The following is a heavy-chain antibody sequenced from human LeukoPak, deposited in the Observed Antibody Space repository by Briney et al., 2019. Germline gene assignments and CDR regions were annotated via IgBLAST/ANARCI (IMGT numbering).Heavy chain of an antibody. CDR3: ARDSGTTGEVKFDP. J-gene: IGHJ5*02. D-gene: IGHD3-10*01. Sequence: SETLSLTCTVSGYSISSGYYWGWIRQPPGKGLEWIGSIYHSGSTYYNPSLKSRVTISVDTSNNQFSLRLRFVTAADTAVYYCARDSGTTGEVKFDPWGQGTLVTVSS. CDR2: IYHSGST. V-gene: IGHV4-38-2*02. CDR1: GYSISSGYY.